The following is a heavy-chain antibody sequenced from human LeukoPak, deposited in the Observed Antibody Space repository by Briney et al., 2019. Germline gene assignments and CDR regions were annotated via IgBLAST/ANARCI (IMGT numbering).Heavy chain of an antibody. D-gene: IGHD1-1*01. Sequence: SVKVSCKASGGTFNHFGINWVRQAPGHGLEWMGRIIPILDLTKYAPKIQDRVTITADKSTSTAYVELNSLRSEDTAVYFCARDSGRPPTSFDYWGQGTLVTVSS. CDR3: ARDSGRPPTSFDY. V-gene: IGHV1-69*04. CDR2: IIPILDLT. CDR1: GGTFNHFG. J-gene: IGHJ4*02.